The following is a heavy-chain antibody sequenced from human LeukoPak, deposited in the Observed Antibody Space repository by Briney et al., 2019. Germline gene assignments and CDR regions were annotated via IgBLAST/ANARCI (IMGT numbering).Heavy chain of an antibody. CDR2: INPGGANT. CDR1: GYTFTNYY. D-gene: IGHD3-10*01. V-gene: IGHV1-46*01. CDR3: ARAIKWFGELNYYMDV. J-gene: IGHJ6*03. Sequence: ASVKVSCKASGYTFTNYYIHWVRQAPGQGLEWMGLINPGGANTNYAQKLQGRVTMTTDTSTSTAYMELRSLRSDDTAVYYCARAIKWFGELNYYMDVWGKGTTVTVSS.